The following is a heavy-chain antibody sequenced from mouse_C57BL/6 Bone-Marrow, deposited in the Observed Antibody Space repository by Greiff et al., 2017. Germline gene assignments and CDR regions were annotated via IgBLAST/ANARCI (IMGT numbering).Heavy chain of an antibody. J-gene: IGHJ1*03. CDR2: IYPRSGNT. Sequence: QVQLKQSGAELARPGASVKLSCKASGYTFTSYGISWVKQRTGQGLEWIGEIYPRSGNTYYNEKFKGKATLTADKSSSTAYMELRSLTSEDSAVYFCAREGYYDYGYFDVWGTGTTVTVSS. CDR1: GYTFTSYG. D-gene: IGHD2-4*01. CDR3: AREGYYDYGYFDV. V-gene: IGHV1-81*01.